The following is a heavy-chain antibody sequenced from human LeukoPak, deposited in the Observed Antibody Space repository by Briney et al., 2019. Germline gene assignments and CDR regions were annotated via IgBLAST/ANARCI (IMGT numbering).Heavy chain of an antibody. CDR2: ISAYNGNT. V-gene: IGHV1-18*01. Sequence: HWASVKVFCKASGYTFTSYGISWVRQAPGQGLEWMGWISAYNGNTNYAQKLQGRVTMTTDTSTSTAYMELRSLRSDDTAVYYCARDVGDYGDYRFDYWGQGTLVTVSS. CDR1: GYTFTSYG. CDR3: ARDVGDYGDYRFDY. J-gene: IGHJ4*02. D-gene: IGHD4-17*01.